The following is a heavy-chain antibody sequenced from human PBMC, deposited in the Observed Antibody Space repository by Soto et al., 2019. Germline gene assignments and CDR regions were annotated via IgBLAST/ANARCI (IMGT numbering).Heavy chain of an antibody. CDR2: ISAYNGNT. CDR1: GYTFTSYG. Sequence: ASVKVSCKASGYTFTSYGISWVLQAPGQGLEWMGWISAYNGNTNYAQKLQGRVTMTTDTSTSTAYMELRSLRSDDTAVYYCARGDYDYVWGSHGAFDIWGQGTMVTVSS. V-gene: IGHV1-18*04. D-gene: IGHD3-16*01. J-gene: IGHJ3*02. CDR3: ARGDYDYVWGSHGAFDI.